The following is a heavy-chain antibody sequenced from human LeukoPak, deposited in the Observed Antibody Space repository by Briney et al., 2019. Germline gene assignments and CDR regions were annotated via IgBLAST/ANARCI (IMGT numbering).Heavy chain of an antibody. V-gene: IGHV3-48*01. CDR1: GFTFSSYS. Sequence: GGSLRLSCAASGFTFSSYSMNWVRQAPGKGLEWVSYISSSSSTIYYADSVKGRFTISRDNSKNTLYLQMNSLRAEDTAVYYCAKAYLDQTDDAFDIWGQGTMVTVSS. CDR3: AKAYLDQTDDAFDI. J-gene: IGHJ3*02. D-gene: IGHD2-2*02. CDR2: ISSSSSTI.